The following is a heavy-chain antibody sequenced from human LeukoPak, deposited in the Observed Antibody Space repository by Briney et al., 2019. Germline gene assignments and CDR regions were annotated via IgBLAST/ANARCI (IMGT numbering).Heavy chain of an antibody. Sequence: GGSLRLSCVGSGFIFKNDWMHWVRQAPGKGLVWVSRLYSEGGHTYYADSVKGRFTISRDNAKNTLYLQMNSLTVEDTAVYYCSRGLGQPVNSWGQGTLVTVSS. CDR2: LYSEGGHT. V-gene: IGHV3-74*01. CDR1: GFIFKNDW. CDR3: SRGLGQPVNS. D-gene: IGHD6-6*01. J-gene: IGHJ4*02.